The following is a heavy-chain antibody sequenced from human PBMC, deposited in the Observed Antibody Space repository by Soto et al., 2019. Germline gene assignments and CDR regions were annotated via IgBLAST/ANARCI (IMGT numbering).Heavy chain of an antibody. CDR3: AKETHSSGYGTYFDH. CDR1: GFTFSNYG. D-gene: IGHD3-22*01. Sequence: QVQLVESGGGVVQPGRCLRLSCVVSGFTFSNYGMHWVRQAPGKGLEWVAVISKDGSEEYYADSVKGRFTVSRDNSRNTLYLQVNSLRTEDTAVYYCAKETHSSGYGTYFDHWGQGTLVPVSS. V-gene: IGHV3-30*18. CDR2: ISKDGSEE. J-gene: IGHJ4*02.